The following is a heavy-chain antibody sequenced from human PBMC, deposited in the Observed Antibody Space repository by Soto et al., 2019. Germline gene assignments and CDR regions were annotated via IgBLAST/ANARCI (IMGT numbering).Heavy chain of an antibody. D-gene: IGHD2-21*02. J-gene: IGHJ6*02. CDR2: ISGSGGST. Sequence: GGSLRLSCAASGFTFSSYAMSWVRQAPGKGLEWVSAISGSGGSTYYADSVKGRFTISRDNSKNTLYLQMNSLRAEDTAVYYCAKVPYCGGDCSVGYGMDVWGQGTTVTVSS. CDR1: GFTFSSYA. V-gene: IGHV3-23*01. CDR3: AKVPYCGGDCSVGYGMDV.